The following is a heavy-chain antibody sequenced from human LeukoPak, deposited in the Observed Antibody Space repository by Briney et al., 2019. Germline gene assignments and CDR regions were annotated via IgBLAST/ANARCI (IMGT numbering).Heavy chain of an antibody. J-gene: IGHJ4*02. CDR1: GGSISSSSYY. V-gene: IGHV4-39*07. CDR2: IYYSGST. D-gene: IGHD3-22*01. CDR3: ASGSSAMIVVVIHSPFDY. Sequence: PSETLSLTCTVSGGSISSSSYYWGWIRQPPGKGLEWIGSIYYSGSTYYNPSLKSRVTISVDTSKNQFSLKLGSVTAADTAVYYCASGSSAMIVVVIHSPFDYWGQGTLVTVSS.